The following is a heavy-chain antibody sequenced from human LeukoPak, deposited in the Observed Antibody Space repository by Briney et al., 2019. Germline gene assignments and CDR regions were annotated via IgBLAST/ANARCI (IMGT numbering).Heavy chain of an antibody. D-gene: IGHD2-15*01. CDR2: INPNSGGT. CDR1: GYTFTCYH. Sequence: ASVKVSCKASGYTFTCYHMHWVRQAPGQGLEWMGRINPNSGGTNYAQKFQGRVTMTRDTSISTAYMELSRLRSDDTAVYYCARERVVAATEGFDPWGQGTLVTVSS. V-gene: IGHV1-2*06. J-gene: IGHJ5*02. CDR3: ARERVVAATEGFDP.